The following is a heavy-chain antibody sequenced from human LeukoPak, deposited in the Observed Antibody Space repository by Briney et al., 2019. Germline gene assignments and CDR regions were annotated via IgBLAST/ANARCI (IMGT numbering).Heavy chain of an antibody. J-gene: IGHJ6*02. CDR1: GFTFDAYA. D-gene: IGHD3-9*01. CDR3: GKDIYYDILTGYSYGMDV. CDR2: ISGDGGIT. V-gene: IGHV3-43*02. Sequence: GGSLRLSCAASGFTFDAYAIHWVRQAPGKGLEWVSLISGDGGITYYADSVKGRFTISRDNSKNSLYLQMNSLRTEDTALYYCGKDIYYDILTGYSYGMDVWGQGTTVTVSS.